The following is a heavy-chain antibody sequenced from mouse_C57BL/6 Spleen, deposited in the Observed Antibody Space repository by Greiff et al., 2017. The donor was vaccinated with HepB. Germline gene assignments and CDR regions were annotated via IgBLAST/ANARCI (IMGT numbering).Heavy chain of an antibody. CDR1: GFTFTDYY. CDR3: ASSHYYGSSYGFAY. Sequence: DVKLVESGGGLVQPGGSLSLSCAASGFTFTDYYMSWVRQPPGKALEWLGFIRNKANGYTTEYSASVKGRFTISRDNSQSILYLQMNALRAEDSATYYCASSHYYGSSYGFAYWGQGTLVTVSA. D-gene: IGHD1-1*01. CDR2: IRNKANGYTT. V-gene: IGHV7-3*01. J-gene: IGHJ3*01.